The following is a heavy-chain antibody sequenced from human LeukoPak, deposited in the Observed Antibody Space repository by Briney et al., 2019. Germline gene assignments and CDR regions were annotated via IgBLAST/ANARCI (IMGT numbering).Heavy chain of an antibody. Sequence: SETLSLTCTVSGGSLSSYYWSWIRQPPGKGLEWIGYIYYSGSTNYNPSLKSRVTISVDTSKNQFSLKLSSVTAADTAVYYCARGSIAVAGTQGPLFDYWGQGTLVTVSS. CDR1: GGSLSSYY. V-gene: IGHV4-59*01. CDR2: IYYSGST. J-gene: IGHJ4*02. CDR3: ARGSIAVAGTQGPLFDY. D-gene: IGHD6-19*01.